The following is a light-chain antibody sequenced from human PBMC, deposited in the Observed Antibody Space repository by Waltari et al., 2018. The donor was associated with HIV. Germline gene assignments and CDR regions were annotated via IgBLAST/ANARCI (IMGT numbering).Light chain of an antibody. J-gene: IGLJ2*01. Sequence: QSVLTHPPSASGTPGQRVTISCFGGTSNVESNYVYWYQQVPGTTPKLLIYMNHERPSGVPDRFSGSKSGTSASLAVSGLRSEDEAAYYCAVWDDSLNGLVFGGGTKLTVL. CDR1: TSNVESNY. CDR2: MNH. CDR3: AVWDDSLNGLV. V-gene: IGLV1-47*01.